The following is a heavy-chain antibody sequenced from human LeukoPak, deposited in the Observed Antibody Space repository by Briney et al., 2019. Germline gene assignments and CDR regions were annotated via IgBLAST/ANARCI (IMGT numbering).Heavy chain of an antibody. Sequence: GGSLRLSCAASGFTFSSYSMNWVRQAPGKGLEWVSSISSSSSYIYYADSVKGRFTISRDNAKNSLYLQMNSLRAEDTAVYYCARDSTGGSPAFDYWDRGTLVTVSS. V-gene: IGHV3-21*01. D-gene: IGHD3-16*01. CDR1: GFTFSSYS. J-gene: IGHJ4*02. CDR3: ARDSTGGSPAFDY. CDR2: ISSSSSYI.